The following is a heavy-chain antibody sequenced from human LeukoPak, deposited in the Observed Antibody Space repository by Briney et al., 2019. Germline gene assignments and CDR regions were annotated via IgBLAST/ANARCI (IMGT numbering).Heavy chain of an antibody. J-gene: IGHJ4*02. CDR1: GFTFSSYA. Sequence: PGGSLRLSCAASGFTFSSYAMSWVRQAPGKGLEWVSAISGSGGSTCYADSVKGRFTISRDNSKNTLYLQMNSLRAEDTAVYYCAKPKSRAYCGGDCYPFDYWGQGTLVTVSS. CDR2: ISGSGGST. D-gene: IGHD2-21*02. CDR3: AKPKSRAYCGGDCYPFDY. V-gene: IGHV3-23*01.